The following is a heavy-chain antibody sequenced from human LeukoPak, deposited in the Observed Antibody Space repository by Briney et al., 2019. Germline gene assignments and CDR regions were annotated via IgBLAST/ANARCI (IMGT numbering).Heavy chain of an antibody. J-gene: IGHJ6*03. V-gene: IGHV3-30*02. CDR3: AKESYGDYTWGYYYYMDV. Sequence: GGSLRLSCAASGFTFSSYGMHWVRQAPGKGLEWVAFIRYDGSNKYYADSVKGRFTISRDNSKNTLYLQMNSLRAEDTAVYYCAKESYGDYTWGYYYYMDVWGKGTTVTISS. CDR1: GFTFSSYG. CDR2: IRYDGSNK. D-gene: IGHD4-17*01.